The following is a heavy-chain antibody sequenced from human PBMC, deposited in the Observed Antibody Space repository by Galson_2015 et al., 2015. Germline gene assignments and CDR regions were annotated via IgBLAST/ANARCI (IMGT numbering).Heavy chain of an antibody. V-gene: IGHV3-48*01. CDR1: GFTFSSYS. J-gene: IGHJ6*02. CDR2: ISSSSSTI. CDR3: GRGPHYYYYGMDV. Sequence: SLRLSCAASGFTFSSYSMNWVRQAPGKGLEWVSYISSSSSTIYYADSVKGRFTISRDNAKNSLYLRMSGLRGEDTAVYSCGRGPHYYYYGMDVWGQGTTVTVSS.